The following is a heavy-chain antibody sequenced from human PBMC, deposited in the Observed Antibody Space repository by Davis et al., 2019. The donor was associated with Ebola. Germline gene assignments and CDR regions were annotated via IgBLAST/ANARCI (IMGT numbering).Heavy chain of an antibody. Sequence: SETLSLTCNVSGGSISSSSYYWGWIRQPPGKGLEWIGSIYYSGSTYYNPSLKSRVTISVDTSKNQFSLKLSSVTAADTAVYYCARGLHFWVWGSYRPNDAFDIWGQGTMVTVSS. D-gene: IGHD3-16*02. CDR3: ARGLHFWVWGSYRPNDAFDI. J-gene: IGHJ3*02. CDR1: GGSISSSSYY. V-gene: IGHV4-39*07. CDR2: IYYSGST.